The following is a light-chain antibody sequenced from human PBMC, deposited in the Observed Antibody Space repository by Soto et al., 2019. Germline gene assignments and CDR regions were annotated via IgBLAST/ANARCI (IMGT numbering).Light chain of an antibody. CDR3: SSYTSSRLYV. CDR1: SSDVGGYNY. V-gene: IGLV2-14*01. J-gene: IGLJ1*01. Sequence: QSALTQPASVSGSPGQSITISCTGTSSDVGGYNYVSWYQQHPGKAPKLMIYEVSNRPSGVSNRFSGSKSGNTASLTISGLQAEEEADYYCSSYTSSRLYVFGTGTKVTVL. CDR2: EVS.